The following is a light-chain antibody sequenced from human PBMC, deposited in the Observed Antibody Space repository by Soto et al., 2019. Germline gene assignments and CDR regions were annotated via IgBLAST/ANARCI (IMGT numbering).Light chain of an antibody. CDR1: QSVSSSY. V-gene: IGKV3-15*01. CDR2: GAY. Sequence: EIVLTQSPATLSLSPGERATLSCRASQSVSSSYLAWYQQKPGQTPRLLIFGAYTRASGIPGRFSGSGSGTEFTLTISSLQSEDFAVYYCQQYDDWPSFGQGTKVDIK. CDR3: QQYDDWPS. J-gene: IGKJ1*01.